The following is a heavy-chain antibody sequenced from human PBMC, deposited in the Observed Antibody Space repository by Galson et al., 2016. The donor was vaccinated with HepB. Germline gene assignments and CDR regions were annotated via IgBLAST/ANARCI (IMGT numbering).Heavy chain of an antibody. CDR1: GFTFSNYA. CDR2: ISGLGSNT. Sequence: SLRLSCAASGFTFSNYAMSWVRQAPGRGLEWVSGISGLGSNTYYADSVKGRVTISRDNSKNTLHLQMNSLRAGDTAVYHCARGLRAGYYWSFDVWGQGTTVTVSS. J-gene: IGHJ6*02. D-gene: IGHD1-26*01. CDR3: ARGLRAGYYWSFDV. V-gene: IGHV3-23*01.